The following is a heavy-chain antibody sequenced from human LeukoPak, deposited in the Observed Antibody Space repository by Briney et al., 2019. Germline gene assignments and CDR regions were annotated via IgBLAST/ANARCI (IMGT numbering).Heavy chain of an antibody. D-gene: IGHD2-15*01. J-gene: IGHJ4*02. Sequence: ASVKVSCKASGYTFTTYAMNWVRQAPGQGLEWMGWINTNTGNPTYAQGFTGRFVFSLDTSVSTEYLQISSLKAEDTAVYYCAISYCSGGHCYPQQTVYYFDFWGQGTLVTVSS. V-gene: IGHV7-4-1*02. CDR1: GYTFTTYA. CDR2: INTNTGNP. CDR3: AISYCSGGHCYPQQTVYYFDF.